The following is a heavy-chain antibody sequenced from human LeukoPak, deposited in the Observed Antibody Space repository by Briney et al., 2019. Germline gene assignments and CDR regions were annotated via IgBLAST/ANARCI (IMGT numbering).Heavy chain of an antibody. J-gene: IGHJ4*02. CDR3: ARGYCSGSRCSRSY. Sequence: GGSLRLSCAASGFTFSMFWMNWVRQAPGKGPEWVAEIKQDGSDKNYVDSVKGRFIISRDNAKNSLYLQMNSLRAEDTAVYYCARGYCSGSRCSRSYWGQGTLVTVSS. CDR1: GFTFSMFW. D-gene: IGHD2-2*01. CDR2: IKQDGSDK. V-gene: IGHV3-7*01.